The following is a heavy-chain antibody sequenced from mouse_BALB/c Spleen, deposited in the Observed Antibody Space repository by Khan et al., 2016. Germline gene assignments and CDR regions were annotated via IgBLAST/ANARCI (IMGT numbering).Heavy chain of an antibody. CDR1: GYTLTGYW. CDR2: INPRNGRT. Sequence: QVQLQQSGAELVNPGASVNLSCTASGYTLTGYWMHWVKQRPGQGLEWIGEINPRNGRTTYHEKFKSKATLTVDKYSSTAYMQLSSPTFQDSAVYYCARLLNYLDYWGQGTTLTVAS. CDR3: ARLLNYLDY. J-gene: IGHJ2*01. V-gene: IGHV1S81*02. D-gene: IGHD1-3*01.